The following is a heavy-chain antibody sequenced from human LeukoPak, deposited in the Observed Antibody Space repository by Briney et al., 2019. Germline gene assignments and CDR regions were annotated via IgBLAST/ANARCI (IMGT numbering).Heavy chain of an antibody. Sequence: GGSLRLSCAASGFTFSSYWMHSVRHATGKGLVWVSRINSDGSSITYADSVKGRFTISRDNAKNTLYLQTNSLRVEDTAVYYCAREGRVSGYDFDCWGQGTLVTVSS. J-gene: IGHJ4*02. CDR3: AREGRVSGYDFDC. V-gene: IGHV3-74*03. D-gene: IGHD5-12*01. CDR2: INSDGSSI. CDR1: GFTFSSYW.